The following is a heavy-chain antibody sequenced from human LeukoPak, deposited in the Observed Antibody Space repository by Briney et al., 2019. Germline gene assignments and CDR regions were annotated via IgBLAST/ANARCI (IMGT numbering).Heavy chain of an antibody. Sequence: ASVKVSCKASGGTFSSYAISWVRQAPRQGLEWMGRIIPILGIANYAQKFQGRVTITADKSTSTAYMELSSLRSEDTAVYYCARDCGGDCNYWGQGTLVTVSS. D-gene: IGHD2-21*02. CDR1: GGTFSSYA. J-gene: IGHJ4*02. V-gene: IGHV1-69*04. CDR2: IIPILGIA. CDR3: ARDCGGDCNY.